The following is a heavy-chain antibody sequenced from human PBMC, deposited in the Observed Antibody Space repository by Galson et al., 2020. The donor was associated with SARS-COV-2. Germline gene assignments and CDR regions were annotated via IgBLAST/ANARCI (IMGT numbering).Heavy chain of an antibody. J-gene: IGHJ2*01. CDR2: ISFDGNEK. D-gene: IGHD3-16*01. V-gene: IGHV3-30*08. Sequence: GASLKISCAASAFTFNKYTMHWVRQAPGQGLEWVAVISFDGNEKFYADSVKGRFSISRDNSKNTLYLQMTTLRIEDSAMYYCARGDGNGGPQGGYWYFDRWGRGTLVTVSS. CDR1: AFTFNKYT. CDR3: ARGDGNGGPQGGYWYFDR.